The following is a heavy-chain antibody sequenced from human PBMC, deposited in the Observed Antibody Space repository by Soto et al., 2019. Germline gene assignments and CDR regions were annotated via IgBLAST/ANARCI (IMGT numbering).Heavy chain of an antibody. V-gene: IGHV1-3*01. CDR1: GYTFSAYT. CDR2: INAGSGNT. D-gene: IGHD3-3*02. Sequence: AASVKVSCKATGYTFSAYTMNCVRQAPGQSLEWMGWINAGSGNTKYSQNFQGRVSITRDTSASTVYMELTGLTSEDTAVYYCARDTETLGPRANDALDIWGQGTMVTVSS. CDR3: ARDTETLGPRANDALDI. J-gene: IGHJ3*02.